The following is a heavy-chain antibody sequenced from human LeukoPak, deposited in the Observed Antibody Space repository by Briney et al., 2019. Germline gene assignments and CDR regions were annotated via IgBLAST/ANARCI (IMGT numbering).Heavy chain of an antibody. CDR3: ARQYYYDSSGYYSGPDY. D-gene: IGHD3-22*01. V-gene: IGHV1-18*01. Sequence: ASVKVSCKASGYTFSSYGISWVRQAPGQGLEWMGWISGYNGNTNYAQKLQGRVTMTTDTSTSTAYMELRSLISDDTAVYYCARQYYYDSSGYYSGPDYWGQGTLVTVSS. J-gene: IGHJ4*02. CDR2: ISGYNGNT. CDR1: GYTFSSYG.